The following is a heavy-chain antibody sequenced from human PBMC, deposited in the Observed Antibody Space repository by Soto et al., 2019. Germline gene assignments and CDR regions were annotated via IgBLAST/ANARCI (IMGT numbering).Heavy chain of an antibody. J-gene: IGHJ4*02. Sequence: SVKVSFKASGYTFTCYYMHWVRQAPGQGLEWMGGIVPVFGRPNYAQRFRGRLTITADESTSTGYMELISLRSDDTAVYYCAREGSGYNFWGQGTQVTVSS. D-gene: IGHD5-12*01. V-gene: IGHV1-69*13. CDR1: GYTFTCYY. CDR2: IVPVFGRP. CDR3: AREGSGYNF.